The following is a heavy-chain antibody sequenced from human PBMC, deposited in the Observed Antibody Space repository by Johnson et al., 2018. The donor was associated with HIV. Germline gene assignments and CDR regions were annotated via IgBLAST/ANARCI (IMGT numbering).Heavy chain of an antibody. V-gene: IGHV3-20*04. J-gene: IGHJ3*01. D-gene: IGHD3-10*01. CDR3: AGSESKGTFDA. CDR1: GFTFSDYY. CDR2: INWNGGST. Sequence: VQLVESGGGLVKPGGSLRLSCAASGFTFSDYYMTWVRQAPGKGLEWVSGINWNGGSTGYVDSVKGRFTISRDNAKNSLYLQMNSLRAEDTAVYYCAGSESKGTFDAWGQGTMVTVSS.